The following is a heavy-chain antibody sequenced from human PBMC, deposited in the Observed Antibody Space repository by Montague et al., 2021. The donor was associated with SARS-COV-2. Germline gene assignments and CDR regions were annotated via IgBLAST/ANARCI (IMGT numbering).Heavy chain of an antibody. CDR3: TQERGPGRTTWHYFDY. CDR1: GDSVSSNIAA. CDR2: KYYRSKWYN. V-gene: IGHV6-1*01. D-gene: IGHD1-14*01. Sequence: CAISGDSVSSNIAAWNWIRQSPSRGLEWLGRKYYRSKWYNDYAVSVRGRITISPDTSKNQFSLQLNSVTPEDTAVYYCTQERGPGRTTWHYFDYWGQGTLVTVAA. J-gene: IGHJ4*02.